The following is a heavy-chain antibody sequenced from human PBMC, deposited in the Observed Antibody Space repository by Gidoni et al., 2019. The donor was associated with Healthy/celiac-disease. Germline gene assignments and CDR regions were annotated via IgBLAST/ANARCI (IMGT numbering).Heavy chain of an antibody. D-gene: IGHD2-2*01. Sequence: EVQLVESGGGLVQPGVSLRLSCSSSGLTFSSYSMHWVRQGPGKGLEYVTDIRSNGGSTYYADYVKSRFTISRDNSKKTQYLPMSSLRAEDTGVYYCVKTSSVPAFDYWGQGTMVTVSS. CDR3: VKTSSVPAFDY. J-gene: IGHJ4*02. V-gene: IGHV3-64D*06. CDR1: GLTFSSYS. CDR2: IRSNGGST.